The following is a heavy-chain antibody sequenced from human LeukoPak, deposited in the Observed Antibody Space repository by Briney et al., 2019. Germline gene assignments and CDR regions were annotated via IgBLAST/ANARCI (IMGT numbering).Heavy chain of an antibody. D-gene: IGHD2-8*01. Sequence: GGSLRLSCAASGFTVSSNYMSWVRQAPGKGLEWVSAISGSGGSTYYADSVKGRFTISRDNSKNTLYLQMNSLRAEDTAVYYCASSNGFLDHWGQGTLVTVSS. CDR1: GFTVSSNY. CDR2: ISGSGGST. V-gene: IGHV3-23*01. J-gene: IGHJ4*02. CDR3: ASSNGFLDH.